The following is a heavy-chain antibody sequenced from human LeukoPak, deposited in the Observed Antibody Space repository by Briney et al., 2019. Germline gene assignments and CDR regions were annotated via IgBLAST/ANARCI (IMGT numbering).Heavy chain of an antibody. CDR2: ISGSGSST. CDR3: AIDRTDLPY. V-gene: IGHV3-23*01. CDR1: GFTFSNYW. J-gene: IGHJ4*02. Sequence: GGSLRLSCAASGFTFSNYWMSWVRQAPGKGLEWVSAISGSGSSTYYADSVKGRFTISRDNSKNTLYLQMNSLRAEDTAVYYCAIDRTDLPYWGQGTLVTVSS.